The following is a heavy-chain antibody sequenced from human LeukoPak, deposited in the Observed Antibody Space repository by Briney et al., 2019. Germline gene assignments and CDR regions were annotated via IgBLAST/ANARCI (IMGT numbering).Heavy chain of an antibody. CDR1: GYTFTGYY. J-gene: IGHJ4*02. V-gene: IGHV1-2*02. CDR3: ARERTSMRYSYGKYYFDY. D-gene: IGHD5-18*01. CDR2: INPNSGGT. Sequence: ASVKVSCKASGYTFTGYYMPWVRQAPGQGLEWMGWINPNSGGTNYAQKFQGRVTMTRDTSISTAYMELSRLRSDDTAVYYCARERTSMRYSYGKYYFDYWGQGTLVTVSS.